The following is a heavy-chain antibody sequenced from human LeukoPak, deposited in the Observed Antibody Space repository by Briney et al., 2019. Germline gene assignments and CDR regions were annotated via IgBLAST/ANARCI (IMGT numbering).Heavy chain of an antibody. CDR1: GFTFSSYW. D-gene: IGHD2-2*01. V-gene: IGHV3-7*04. CDR3: ARAKHQLLWESAFDY. Sequence: GGSLRLSCAASGFTFSSYWMSWVRQAPGKGLEWVANIKQDGSEKYYVDSVKGRFTISRDNAKNSLYLQMNSLRAEDTAVYYCARAKHQLLWESAFDYWGQGTLVTVSS. J-gene: IGHJ4*02. CDR2: IKQDGSEK.